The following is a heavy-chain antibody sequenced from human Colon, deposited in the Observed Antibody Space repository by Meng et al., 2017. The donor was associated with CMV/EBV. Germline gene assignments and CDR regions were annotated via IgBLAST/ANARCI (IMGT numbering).Heavy chain of an antibody. Sequence: GESLKISCAASGFTFSDYGMHWVRQVPGKGLEWVAFIRYAGSDKKYAESVKGRFTISRDTPKDTLYLEVNSLKTDDTAIYYCARDKGTGAFDYWGQGSLVTVSS. D-gene: IGHD3/OR15-3a*01. CDR2: IRYAGSDK. V-gene: IGHV3-30*02. CDR1: GFTFSDYG. J-gene: IGHJ4*02. CDR3: ARDKGTGAFDY.